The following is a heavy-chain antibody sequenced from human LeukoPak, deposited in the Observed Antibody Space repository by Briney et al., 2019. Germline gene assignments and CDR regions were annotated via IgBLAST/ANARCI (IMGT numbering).Heavy chain of an antibody. V-gene: IGHV4-31*03. Sequence: PSQTLSLTCTVFGGSLSSGSYYCSWIRHHPGKGLEWIGYISYRGSTHSNPSLKSRVSISADTSKNQFSLNLNAVIAADTAVFYCASKPRGFGGGTPYSFYDWGRGAMVTVSS. J-gene: IGHJ4*02. CDR3: ASKPRGFGGGTPYSFYD. CDR2: ISYRGST. CDR1: GGSLSSGSYY. D-gene: IGHD3-3*01.